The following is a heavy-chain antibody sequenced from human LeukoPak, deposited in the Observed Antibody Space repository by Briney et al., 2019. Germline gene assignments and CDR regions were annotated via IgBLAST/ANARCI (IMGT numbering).Heavy chain of an antibody. CDR3: ARHWETSSWYVDY. CDR2: IYYSGST. V-gene: IGHV4-59*08. J-gene: IGHJ4*02. Sequence: SETLSLTCTVSGGSISSYYWSWIRQPPGKGLEWIWYIYYSGSTNYNPSLKSRVTISVDTSKNQLSLKLSSVTAADTAVYYCARHWETSSWYVDYWGQGTLVTVSS. D-gene: IGHD6-13*01. CDR1: GGSISSYY.